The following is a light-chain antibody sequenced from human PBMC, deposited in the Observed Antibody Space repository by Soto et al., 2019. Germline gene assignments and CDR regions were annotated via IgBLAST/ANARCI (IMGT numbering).Light chain of an antibody. J-gene: IGKJ5*01. Sequence: DLVMTQTPLSLSVTPGQPASISCKSTQSLLHSDGKTYLYWYLQKPGQSPQLLIYEASNRFSGVPDRSSGSGSGTDFALTVSRVEAEDVGVYYCMHSMQLPITFGQGTRLEIK. CDR3: MHSMQLPIT. V-gene: IGKV2D-29*02. CDR1: QSLLHSDGKTY. CDR2: EAS.